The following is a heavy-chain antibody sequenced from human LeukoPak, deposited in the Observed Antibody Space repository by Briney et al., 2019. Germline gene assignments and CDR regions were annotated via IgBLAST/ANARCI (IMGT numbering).Heavy chain of an antibody. Sequence: PSETLSLTCTVSGGSISSYYWSWIRQPPGKGLEWIGYIYYSGSTNYNPSLKSRVTISVDTSKNQFSLKLSSVTAADTAVYYCARVFVSETDYGDYVLQFDYWGQGTLVTVSS. V-gene: IGHV4-59*01. J-gene: IGHJ4*02. CDR1: GGSISSYY. D-gene: IGHD4-17*01. CDR3: ARVFVSETDYGDYVLQFDY. CDR2: IYYSGST.